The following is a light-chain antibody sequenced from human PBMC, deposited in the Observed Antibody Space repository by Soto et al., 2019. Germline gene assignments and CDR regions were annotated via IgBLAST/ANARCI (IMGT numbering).Light chain of an antibody. CDR1: QGIRDE. Sequence: IQMTQSPSSLSASVGDRVTITCRASQGIRDELGWYQQKPGRAPNLLIYAASTLQSGVPSRFSGSGSGTDFTLTISSLQPEDFATYYCLQDYNYPCTFGQGTKVEIK. V-gene: IGKV1-6*01. CDR2: AAS. CDR3: LQDYNYPCT. J-gene: IGKJ1*01.